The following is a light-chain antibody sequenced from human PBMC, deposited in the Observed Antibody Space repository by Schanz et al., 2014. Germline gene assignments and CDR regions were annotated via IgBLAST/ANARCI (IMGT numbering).Light chain of an antibody. J-gene: IGLJ3*02. Sequence: QSAPTQPASVSGSPGQSITISCTGTSSDVGGYNYVSWYQQHPGKAPKLMIYDVSNRPSGVSNRISGSKSGNTASLTISGVQAEDEADYYCSSYTVSGTWVFGGGTKLTVL. CDR3: SSYTVSGTWV. CDR1: SSDVGGYNY. CDR2: DVS. V-gene: IGLV2-14*01.